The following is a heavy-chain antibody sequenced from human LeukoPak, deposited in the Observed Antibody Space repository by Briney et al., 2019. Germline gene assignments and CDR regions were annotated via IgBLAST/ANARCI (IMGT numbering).Heavy chain of an antibody. CDR3: ATLYCSSTSCSIGKGDY. Sequence: ASVKVSCKASGYTFTGFYMHWVRQAPGQGLEWMGWINPSSGGTSYAQNFQGRVTMTRDTSISTAYMELSRLRSDDTAVYYCATLYCSSTSCSIGKGDYWGQGTLVTVSS. V-gene: IGHV1-2*02. CDR1: GYTFTGFY. J-gene: IGHJ4*02. D-gene: IGHD2-2*01. CDR2: INPSSGGT.